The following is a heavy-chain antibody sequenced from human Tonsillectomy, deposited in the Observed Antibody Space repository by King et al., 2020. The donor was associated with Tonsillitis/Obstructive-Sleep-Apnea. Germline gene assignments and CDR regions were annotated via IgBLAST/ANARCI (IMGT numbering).Heavy chain of an antibody. CDR3: ARDPDSWVVPNYFDY. J-gene: IGHJ4*02. V-gene: IGHV3-30*04. Sequence: VQLVESGGGVAQPGRSLRLSCAASGFTFNNYAMHWVRQAPGKGLQWVAVISYDGSNKYYTDSVKGRFTIARDNSKNRLYLQMNSLRGDDTAVYYCARDPDSWVVPNYFDYWGQGTLVSIST. CDR2: ISYDGSNK. CDR1: GFTFNNYA. D-gene: IGHD2-15*01.